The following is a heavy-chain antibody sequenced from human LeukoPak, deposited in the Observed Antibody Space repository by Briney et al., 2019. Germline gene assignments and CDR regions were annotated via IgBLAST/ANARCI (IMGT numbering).Heavy chain of an antibody. CDR1: GFTFDDYA. V-gene: IGHV3-43D*03. CDR3: AKHVYGSGTGLDY. J-gene: IGHJ4*02. Sequence: GGSLRLSCAASGFTFDDYAMHWVRQAPGKGLEWVSLISWDGGSTYYADSVKGRFTISRDNSKNSLYLQMNSLRAEDTALYYCAKHVYGSGTGLDYWGQGTLVTVSS. CDR2: ISWDGGST. D-gene: IGHD3-10*01.